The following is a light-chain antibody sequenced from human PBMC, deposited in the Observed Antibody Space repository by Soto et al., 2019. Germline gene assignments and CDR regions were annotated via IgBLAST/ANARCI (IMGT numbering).Light chain of an antibody. CDR2: DVT. J-gene: IGLJ2*01. V-gene: IGLV2-14*03. CDR1: SSDVGGYNY. Sequence: QSVLTQPASVSGSPGQSITISCTGTSSDVGGYNYVSWYQQHPGKAPKLLIYDVTSRPSGVSNRFSGSKSGNTASLTISGLQAADESDYYCSSYTTSNTVVFGGGNKLTVL. CDR3: SSYTTSNTVV.